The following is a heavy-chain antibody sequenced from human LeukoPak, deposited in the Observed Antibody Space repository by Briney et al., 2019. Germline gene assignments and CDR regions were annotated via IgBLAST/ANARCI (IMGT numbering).Heavy chain of an antibody. Sequence: ASVKVSCKASGYTFTGYYMHLVRQAPGQGLEWMGWINPNSGGTNYAQKFQGRVTMTRATSISTAYMELSRLRSDDTAVYYCARGGVFGGSYDHWGQGTRVTVSS. CDR2: INPNSGGT. V-gene: IGHV1-2*02. J-gene: IGHJ4*02. D-gene: IGHD1-26*01. CDR3: ARGGVFGGSYDH. CDR1: GYTFTGYY.